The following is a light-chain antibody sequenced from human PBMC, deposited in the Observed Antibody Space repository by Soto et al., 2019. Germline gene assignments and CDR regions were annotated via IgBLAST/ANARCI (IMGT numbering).Light chain of an antibody. CDR3: QQYYTIPPT. CDR1: QSVLHSSNNKNY. J-gene: IGKJ1*01. CDR2: WTS. V-gene: IGKV4-1*01. Sequence: DIVMTQSPDSLAVSLGERATINCKSSQSVLHSSNNKNYLAWYQQKPGQPPKLLISWTSTRKYGVPNRFSASVSGTDFTHTISSLQAEDVAVYYCQQYYTIPPTFGQGTKVELK.